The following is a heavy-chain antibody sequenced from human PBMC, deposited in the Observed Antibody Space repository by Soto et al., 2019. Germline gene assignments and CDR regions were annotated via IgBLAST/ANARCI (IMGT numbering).Heavy chain of an antibody. J-gene: IGHJ5*02. Sequence: SETLSVTCAVSGGSISSGGYSWSWIRQPPGKGLEWIGYIYHSGSTYYNPSLKSRVTISVDRSKNQFSLKLSSVTAADTAVYYCARQVVVAATDVRWFDPWGQGTLVTVSS. CDR3: ARQVVVAATDVRWFDP. CDR1: GGSISSGGYS. D-gene: IGHD2-15*01. CDR2: IYHSGST. V-gene: IGHV4-30-2*01.